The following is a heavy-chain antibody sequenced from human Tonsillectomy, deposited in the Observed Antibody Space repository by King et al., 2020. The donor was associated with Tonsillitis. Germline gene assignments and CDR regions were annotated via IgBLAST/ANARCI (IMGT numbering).Heavy chain of an antibody. Sequence: QVQLVESGGGVVQPGRSLRLSCAASGFTFSSYGIHWVRQAPGKGLEWVAVIWYDGSNKYYADSGKGRFTISRDNSKNTVYLQMNSLRAEDTAVYYCARGWIQLWGDYWGQGTLVTVSS. CDR2: IWYDGSNK. V-gene: IGHV3-33*08. J-gene: IGHJ4*02. CDR1: GFTFSSYG. D-gene: IGHD5-18*01. CDR3: ARGWIQLWGDY.